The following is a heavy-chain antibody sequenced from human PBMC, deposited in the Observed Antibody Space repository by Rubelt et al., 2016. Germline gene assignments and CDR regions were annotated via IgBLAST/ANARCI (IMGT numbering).Heavy chain of an antibody. CDR2: IYYSGST. V-gene: IGHV4-39*01. CDR3: ARAHSSSSELDY. CDR1: GGSMSSSSYY. Sequence: QLQLQESGPGLVKPSETLSLTCNVSGGSMSSSSYYWGWIRQPPGKGLEWIGSIYYSGSTYYNPSPKSRVTISVDTSKNQFSLKLSAVTAADTAVYYCARAHSSSSELDYWGQGTLVTVSS. D-gene: IGHD6-6*01. J-gene: IGHJ4*02.